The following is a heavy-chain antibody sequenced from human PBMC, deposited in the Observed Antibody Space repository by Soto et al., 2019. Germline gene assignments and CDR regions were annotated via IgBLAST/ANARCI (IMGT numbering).Heavy chain of an antibody. CDR1: GYTFARYG. CDR3: ARSGSMPYYYYGMDV. CDR2: ISGHNGDT. J-gene: IGHJ6*02. V-gene: IGHV1-18*01. D-gene: IGHD3-10*01. Sequence: ASVKVSCKAAGYTFARYGIDWGRQAPGQGLEWMGWISGHNGDTKYVQKFQGRVSMTTDTSTSTASMELRSLRSDDTAVYYCARSGSMPYYYYGMDVWGQGTTVTVSS.